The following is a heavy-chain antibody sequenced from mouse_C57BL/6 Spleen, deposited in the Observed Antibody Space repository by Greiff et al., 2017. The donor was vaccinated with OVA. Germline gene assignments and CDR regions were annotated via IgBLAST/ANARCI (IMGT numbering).Heavy chain of an antibody. CDR2: ISSGSSTI. CDR1: GFTFSDYG. CDR3: ASYDYDAMDY. J-gene: IGHJ4*01. Sequence: EVMLVESGGGLVKPGGSLKLSCAASGFTFSDYGMHWVRQAPEKGLEWVAYISSGSSTIYYADTVKGRFTISRDNAKNTLFLQMTSLRSEDTAMYYCASYDYDAMDYWGQGTSVTVSS. V-gene: IGHV5-17*01.